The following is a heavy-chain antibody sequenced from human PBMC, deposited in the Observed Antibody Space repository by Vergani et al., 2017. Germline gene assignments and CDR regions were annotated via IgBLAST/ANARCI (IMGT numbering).Heavy chain of an antibody. CDR3: ARVVMATTKKGGYYFDY. Sequence: QVQLQESGPGLVKPSQTLSLTCTVSGGSISSCSYYWSWIRQPAGKGLEWIGRIYTSGSTNYNPSLKSRVTISVDTSKNQFSLKLSSVTAADTAVYYCARVVMATTKKGGYYFDYWGQGTLVTVSS. CDR1: GGSISSCSYY. CDR2: IYTSGST. D-gene: IGHD5-12*01. J-gene: IGHJ4*02. V-gene: IGHV4-61*02.